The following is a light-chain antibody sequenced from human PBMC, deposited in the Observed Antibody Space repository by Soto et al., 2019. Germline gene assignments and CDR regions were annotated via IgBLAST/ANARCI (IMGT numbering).Light chain of an antibody. CDR1: QGIGNY. CDR2: AAS. CDR3: QRYDSAPYT. V-gene: IGKV1-27*01. J-gene: IGKJ2*01. Sequence: DIQITQSPSSLSTSVGDRVTITCRASQGIGNYLAWYQRKPGNVPKLLIYAASTLQSGVPSRFSGSGSGTDFTLTISSLQPEDVATYYCQRYDSAPYTFGQGTKLQIK.